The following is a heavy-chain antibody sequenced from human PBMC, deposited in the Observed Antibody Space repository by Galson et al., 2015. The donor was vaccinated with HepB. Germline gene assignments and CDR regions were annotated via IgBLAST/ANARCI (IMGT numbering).Heavy chain of an antibody. J-gene: IGHJ4*02. CDR1: GFTFSSYG. CDR2: IWYDGSNK. Sequence: SLRLSCAASGFTFSSYGMHWVRQAPGKGLEWVAVIWYDGSNKYYADSVKGRFTISRDNSKNTLYLQMNSLRAEDTAVYYCARDGLDTAVALDYWGQGTLVTVSS. CDR3: ARDGLDTAVALDY. V-gene: IGHV3-33*08. D-gene: IGHD5-18*01.